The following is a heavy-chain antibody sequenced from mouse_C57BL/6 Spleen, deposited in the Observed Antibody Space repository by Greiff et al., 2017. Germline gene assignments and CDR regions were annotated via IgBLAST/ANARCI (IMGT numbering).Heavy chain of an antibody. CDR1: GFSLTSYG. CDR2: IWSGGST. Sequence: VQLQESGPGLVQPSQSLSITCTVPGFSLTSYGVHWVRQSPGKGLEWLGVIWSGGSTDYNAAFISRLSISKDNSKSQVFFKMNSLQADDTAIYYCARNQGVTTGFAYWGQGTLVTVSA. V-gene: IGHV2-2*01. J-gene: IGHJ3*01. CDR3: ARNQGVTTGFAY. D-gene: IGHD2-2*01.